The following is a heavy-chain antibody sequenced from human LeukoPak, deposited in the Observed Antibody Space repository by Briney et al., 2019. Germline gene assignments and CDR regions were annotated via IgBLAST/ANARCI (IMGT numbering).Heavy chain of an antibody. Sequence: PGGSLRLSCAASGFTFSSYSMNWVRQAPGKGLEWVSSISSSKSYIFYADSVKGRFTTSRDNAKNSLYLEMTSLRAEDTAVYYCASESPAGDYWGQGTLVTVSS. CDR2: ISSSKSYI. J-gene: IGHJ4*02. V-gene: IGHV3-21*01. CDR3: ASESPAGDY. CDR1: GFTFSSYS.